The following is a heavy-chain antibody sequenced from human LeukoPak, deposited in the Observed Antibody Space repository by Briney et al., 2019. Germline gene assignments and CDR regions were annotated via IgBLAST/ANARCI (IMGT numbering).Heavy chain of an antibody. CDR3: VRDPAAYYYDSTFDY. Sequence: PGGSLRLSCSAFGFTFSNHAMHWVRQAPGKGLEFVAAISSNGGTTYHADSVEGRFAISRDNSKNTLFLQMTFLRIEDTAVYYCVRDPAAYYYDSTFDYWGQGTLVTVSA. CDR1: GFTFSNHA. D-gene: IGHD3-22*01. V-gene: IGHV3-64D*09. CDR2: ISSNGGTT. J-gene: IGHJ4*02.